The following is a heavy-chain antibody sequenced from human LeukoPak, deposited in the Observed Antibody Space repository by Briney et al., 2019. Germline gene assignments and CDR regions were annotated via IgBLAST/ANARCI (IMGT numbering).Heavy chain of an antibody. CDR1: GYTFTSYG. J-gene: IGHJ4*02. D-gene: IGHD3-10*01. Sequence: ASVKVSCKASGYTFTSYGISWVRQAPGQGLEWMGWISAYNGNTNYAQKLQGRVTMTTGTSTSTAYMELRSLRSDDTAVYYCARVSWYGGDFDYWGQGTLVTVSS. CDR2: ISAYNGNT. CDR3: ARVSWYGGDFDY. V-gene: IGHV1-18*01.